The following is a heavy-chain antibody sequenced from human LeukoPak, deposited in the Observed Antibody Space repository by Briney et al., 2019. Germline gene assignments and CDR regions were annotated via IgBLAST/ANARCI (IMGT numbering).Heavy chain of an antibody. D-gene: IGHD3-22*01. J-gene: IGHJ4*02. CDR3: ARDPATHLITMIVVTADY. CDR1: GFTVSSNY. Sequence: QPGGSLRLSCAASGFTVSSNYMSWVRQAPGKGLEWVAFIRYDGSNKYYADSVKGRFTISRDNPKNTLYLQMNSLRAEDTAVYYCARDPATHLITMIVVTADYWGQGTLVTVSS. V-gene: IGHV3-30*02. CDR2: IRYDGSNK.